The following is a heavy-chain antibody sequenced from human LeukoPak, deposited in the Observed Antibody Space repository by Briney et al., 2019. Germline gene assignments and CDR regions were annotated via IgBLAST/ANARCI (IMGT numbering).Heavy chain of an antibody. CDR3: TTRYCSGGRCDY. CDR1: GFTFSNAW. V-gene: IGHV3-15*01. CDR2: IKSKTDGGTT. Sequence: GGSLRLACAASGFTFSNAWMNWVRQAPGKGLEWVGRIKSKTDGGTTDYAAPVKGRFTISRDDSKTTLYLQMNSLKTEDTAVYYCTTRYCSGGRCDYWGQGTLVTVSS. D-gene: IGHD2-15*01. J-gene: IGHJ4*02.